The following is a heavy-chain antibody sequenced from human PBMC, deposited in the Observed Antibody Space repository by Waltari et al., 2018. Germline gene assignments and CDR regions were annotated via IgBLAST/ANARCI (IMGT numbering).Heavy chain of an antibody. CDR2: IWYDGSNK. D-gene: IGHD1-1*01. Sequence: QVQLVESGGGVVQPGRSLRLSCAASGFTFSSYGMHWVRQAPGKGLDGGAVIWYDGSNKYYADSVKGRFTISRDNSKNTLYLQMNSLRAEDTAVYYCAKEPRKTGPVGAFDIWGQGTMVTVSS. J-gene: IGHJ3*02. CDR1: GFTFSSYG. CDR3: AKEPRKTGPVGAFDI. V-gene: IGHV3-33*06.